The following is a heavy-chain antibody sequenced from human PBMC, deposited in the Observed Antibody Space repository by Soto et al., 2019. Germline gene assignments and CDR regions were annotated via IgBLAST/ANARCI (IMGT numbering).Heavy chain of an antibody. CDR2: IYYSGST. V-gene: IGHV4-31*03. D-gene: IGHD6-13*01. Sequence: QVQLQESGPGLVKPSQTLSLTCTVPVGSIGSGGYYWSWIRQHPGKGLEWIGYIYYSGSTYYNPSLKSRVTISVDTSKNQFSLKLSSVTAADTAVYYCARDATAAAAPDYWGQGTLVTVSS. J-gene: IGHJ4*02. CDR1: VGSIGSGGYY. CDR3: ARDATAAAAPDY.